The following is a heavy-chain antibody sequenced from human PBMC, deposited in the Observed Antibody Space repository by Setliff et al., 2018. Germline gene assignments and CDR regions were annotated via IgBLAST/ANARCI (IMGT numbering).Heavy chain of an antibody. J-gene: IGHJ4*02. Sequence: PGGSLRLSCAASGFTFSSYGMHWVRQAPGKGLEWVAVIWYDGTNKYYADSVKGRFTISRDNARNILYLQMNSLKIEDTAVYFCARERGAGSSRWYSHDGFDHWGRGTLVTVSS. V-gene: IGHV3-33*01. CDR3: ARERGAGSSRWYSHDGFDH. CDR1: GFTFSSYG. CDR2: IWYDGTNK. D-gene: IGHD6-13*01.